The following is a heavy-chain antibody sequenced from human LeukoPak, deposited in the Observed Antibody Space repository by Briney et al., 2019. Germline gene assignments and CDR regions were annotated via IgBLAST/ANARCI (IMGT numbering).Heavy chain of an antibody. CDR3: ARDLPWFDS. J-gene: IGHJ5*01. CDR1: GFTFSSYA. Sequence: GGSLRLSCAASGFTFSSYAMSWVRQAPGKGLEWVSSNGGSGRRTDYADSVKGRFTISRDNAKNSLYLEMHSLRAEDTAVYYCARDLPWFDSWGQGTLVTVSS. CDR2: NGGSGRRT. V-gene: IGHV3-23*01.